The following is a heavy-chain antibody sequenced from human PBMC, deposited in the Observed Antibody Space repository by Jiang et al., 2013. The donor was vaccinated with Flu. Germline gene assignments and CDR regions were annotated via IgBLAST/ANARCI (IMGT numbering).Heavy chain of an antibody. D-gene: IGHD6-19*01. CDR3: AKVSYSTGWGNIDY. J-gene: IGHJ4*02. V-gene: IGHV3-7*03. Sequence: GSVKGRFTISRDNAKKSLYLQMDSLRTEDTAVYYCAKVSYSTGWGNIDYWGQGT.